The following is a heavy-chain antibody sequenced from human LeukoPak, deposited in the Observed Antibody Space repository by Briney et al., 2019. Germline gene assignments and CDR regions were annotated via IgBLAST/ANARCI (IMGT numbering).Heavy chain of an antibody. CDR3: ARLYYDSSGPCFDY. J-gene: IGHJ4*02. CDR1: GYTFTGYG. CDR2: ISAYNGNT. D-gene: IGHD3-22*01. Sequence: ASXXVSCKASGYTFTGYGISWVRQAPGQGLEWMGWISAYNGNTNYEQKLQGRVTITTDTSTSTAYMELRSLRSDDTAVYCCARLYYDSSGPCFDYWGQGTLVTVSS. V-gene: IGHV1-18*01.